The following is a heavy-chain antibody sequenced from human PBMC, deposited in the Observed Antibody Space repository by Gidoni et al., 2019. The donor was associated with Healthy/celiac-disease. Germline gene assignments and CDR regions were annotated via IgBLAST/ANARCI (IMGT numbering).Heavy chain of an antibody. J-gene: IGHJ5*02. CDR1: GFTFISYG. CDR3: ARDRTNYGDYGWFDP. V-gene: IGHV3-33*01. Sequence: QVQLVESVGGVVQPGRSLSLSCAASGFTFISYGMHWVRQAPGKGLEWVAVIWYDGSNKYYADSVKGRFTISRDNSKNTLYLQMNSLRAEDTAVYYCARDRTNYGDYGWFDPWGQGTLVTVSS. D-gene: IGHD4-17*01. CDR2: IWYDGSNK.